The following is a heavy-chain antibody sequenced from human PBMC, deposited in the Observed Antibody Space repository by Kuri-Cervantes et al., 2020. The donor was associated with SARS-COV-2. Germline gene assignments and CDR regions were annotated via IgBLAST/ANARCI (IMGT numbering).Heavy chain of an antibody. J-gene: IGHJ6*02. CDR1: GFTFSSYA. D-gene: IGHD1-26*01. Sequence: GESLKISCAASGFTFSSYAMSWVRQAPGKGLVWVSRISSDGSITTYADSVKGRFTISRDNAKNSLYLQMNSLRAEDTAVYYCTRRGWENPSPMDVWGQGTTVTVSS. CDR2: ISSDGSIT. V-gene: IGHV3-74*01. CDR3: TRRGWENPSPMDV.